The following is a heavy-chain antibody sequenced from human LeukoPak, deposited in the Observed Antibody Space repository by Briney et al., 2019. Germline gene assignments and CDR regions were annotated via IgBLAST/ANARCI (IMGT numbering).Heavy chain of an antibody. J-gene: IGHJ4*02. D-gene: IGHD2-2*01. CDR3: ARSPVVPAAIHLHFDY. CDR1: GFTFSSYE. CDR2: ISSSGSTI. Sequence: GGSLRLSCAASGFTFSSYEMNWVRQAPGKGLEWVSYISSSGSTIYYADSVKGRFTISRDNAKNSLYLQMDSLRAEDTAVYYCARSPVVPAAIHLHFDYWGQGTLVTVSS. V-gene: IGHV3-48*03.